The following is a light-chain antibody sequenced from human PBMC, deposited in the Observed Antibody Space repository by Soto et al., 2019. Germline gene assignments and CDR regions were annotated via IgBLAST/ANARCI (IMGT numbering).Light chain of an antibody. Sequence: EIVLTQSPGTLSLSPGERVTLSCRASQTISSSYLAWYQQRPGQAPRLLIYGTSSRATGIPDRFSGSGSGTDFTLTISRLEPEDFAVYYCQQYSNSAKTFGQGTKVEIK. J-gene: IGKJ1*01. CDR1: QTISSSY. CDR3: QQYSNSAKT. V-gene: IGKV3-20*01. CDR2: GTS.